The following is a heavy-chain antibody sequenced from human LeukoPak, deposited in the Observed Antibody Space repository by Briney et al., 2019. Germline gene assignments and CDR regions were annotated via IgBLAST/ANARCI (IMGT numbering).Heavy chain of an antibody. CDR2: ISSSSSYI. J-gene: IGHJ3*02. D-gene: IGHD2-2*01. Sequence: GGSLRLSCAASGFTFSCYSMNWVRQAPGKGLEWVSSISSSSSYIYYADSVKGRFTISRDNAKNSLYLQMNSLRAEDTAVYYCARATYCSSTSCPEAFDIWGQGTMVTVSS. CDR3: ARATYCSSTSCPEAFDI. CDR1: GFTFSCYS. V-gene: IGHV3-21*01.